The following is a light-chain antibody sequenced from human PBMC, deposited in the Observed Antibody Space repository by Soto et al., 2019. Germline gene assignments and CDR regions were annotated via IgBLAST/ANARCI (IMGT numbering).Light chain of an antibody. CDR2: RND. CDR1: SSNIGRNY. Sequence: QSVLTQPPSASATSGQRVTISCSGGSSNIGRNYVFWFQHLPGTAPKLLIYRNDQRPSGVPDRFSGSKSGTSASLAISGLRSEDEGHYYCATWDDSLRGFFVFGTGTKVTVL. CDR3: ATWDDSLRGFFV. V-gene: IGLV1-47*01. J-gene: IGLJ1*01.